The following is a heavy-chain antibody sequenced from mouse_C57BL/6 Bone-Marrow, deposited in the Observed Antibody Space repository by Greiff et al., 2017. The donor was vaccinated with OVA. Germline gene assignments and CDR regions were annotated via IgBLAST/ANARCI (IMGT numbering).Heavy chain of an antibody. CDR1: GYTFTDYE. D-gene: IGHD2-13*01. CDR2: IDPETGGT. V-gene: IGHV1-15*01. CDR3: TRGGDCSDY. J-gene: IGHJ2*01. Sequence: QVQLQQSGAELVRPGASVTLSCKASGYTFTDYEMHWVKQTPVHGLELIGAIDPETGGTAYNQKFKGKAILTAYKSSSTAYLALRSLTSEDSAVYYCTRGGDCSDYWGQGTTLTVSS.